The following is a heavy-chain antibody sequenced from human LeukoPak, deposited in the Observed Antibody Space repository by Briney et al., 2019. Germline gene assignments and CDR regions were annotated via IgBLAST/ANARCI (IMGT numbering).Heavy chain of an antibody. D-gene: IGHD6-19*01. Sequence: PSETLSLTCAVYGGSFSGYYWSWIRQPPGKGLEWVGEINHSGSTNYNPSLKSRVTISVDTSKNQFSLKLSSVTAADTAVYYCARDSLPLESATNITSGWYYFDYWGQGTLVTVSS. J-gene: IGHJ4*02. CDR2: INHSGST. CDR3: ARDSLPLESATNITSGWYYFDY. V-gene: IGHV4-34*01. CDR1: GGSFSGYY.